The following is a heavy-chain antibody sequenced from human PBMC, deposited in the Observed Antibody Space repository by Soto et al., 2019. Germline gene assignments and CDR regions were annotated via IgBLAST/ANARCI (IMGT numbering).Heavy chain of an antibody. CDR1: GGSISSYY. J-gene: IGHJ4*02. D-gene: IGHD3-3*01. V-gene: IGHV4-4*07. CDR2: IYTSGST. Sequence: SETLSLTCTVSGGSISSYYWSWIRQPAGKGLEWIGRIYTSGSTNYNPSLKSRVTMSVDTSKNQFSLKLSSVTAADTAVYYCAREAYDFWSGYLDYWGQGTLVTV. CDR3: AREAYDFWSGYLDY.